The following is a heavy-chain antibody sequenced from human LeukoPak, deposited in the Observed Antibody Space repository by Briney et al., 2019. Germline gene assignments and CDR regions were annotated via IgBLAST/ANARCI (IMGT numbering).Heavy chain of an antibody. CDR2: ISSGGDMT. CDR3: AKIGVIANWYFDI. Sequence: PGGSLRLSCAASGFAFSSKGMSWVRQTPGTGLKWGSSISSGGDMTFYAAAMKGRFTVSRDNSKNMLYLQMNSLRVEDTAVYYCAKIGVIANWYFDIWGRGTLVTVSS. D-gene: IGHD3-22*01. V-gene: IGHV3-23*01. J-gene: IGHJ2*01. CDR1: GFAFSSKG.